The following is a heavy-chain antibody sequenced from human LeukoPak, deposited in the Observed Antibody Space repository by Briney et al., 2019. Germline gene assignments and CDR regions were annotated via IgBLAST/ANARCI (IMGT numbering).Heavy chain of an antibody. CDR3: ARDLAHCSGGSCWVDY. CDR1: GFTVSSSY. CDR2: IYSGGST. V-gene: IGHV3-66*01. J-gene: IGHJ4*02. Sequence: TGGSLRLSCAASGFTVSSSYMSWVRQAPGKGLEWVSVIYSGGSTYYADSVKGRFTISRDNSKNTLYLQMNSLRAEDTAVYYCARDLAHCSGGSCWVDYWGQGTLVTVSS. D-gene: IGHD2-15*01.